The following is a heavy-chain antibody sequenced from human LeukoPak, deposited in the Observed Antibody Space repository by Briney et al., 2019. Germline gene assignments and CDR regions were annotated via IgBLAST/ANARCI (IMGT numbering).Heavy chain of an antibody. J-gene: IGHJ3*02. CDR1: GFTFSSYS. V-gene: IGHV3-48*04. CDR2: ISTSGTTK. CDR3: ARDGDLGAFDI. Sequence: PGGSLRLSCAASGFTFSSYSMNWVRQAPGKGLEWVSYISTSGTTKYYADSVKGRFTISRDNVKNSLYLQMNSLRAEDTAVYYCARDGDLGAFDIWGQGTMVIVSS.